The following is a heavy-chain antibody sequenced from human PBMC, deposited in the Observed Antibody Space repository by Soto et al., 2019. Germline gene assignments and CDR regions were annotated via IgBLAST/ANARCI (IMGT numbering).Heavy chain of an antibody. CDR1: GGSISSGGYY. Sequence: SETLSLTCTVSGGSISSGGYYWSWIRQHPGKGLEWIGYIYYGGSTYYNPSLKSRATISGDTSKNQFSLNLTSVTAADSAIYFCARARSDSAGSSLGRRLDVWGHGTTVTVSS. V-gene: IGHV4-31*03. D-gene: IGHD3-10*01. J-gene: IGHJ6*02. CDR2: IYYGGST. CDR3: ARARSDSAGSSLGRRLDV.